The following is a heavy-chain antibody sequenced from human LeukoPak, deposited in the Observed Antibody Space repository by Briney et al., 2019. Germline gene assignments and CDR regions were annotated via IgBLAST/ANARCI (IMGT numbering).Heavy chain of an antibody. D-gene: IGHD3-22*01. CDR1: GGSISSYY. Sequence: PSETLSLTCTVSGGSISSYYWSWIRQPPGKGLEWIGYIYYSGSTNYNPSLKSRVTISVDTSKNQFSLKLSSVTAADTAVYYCARDRVKDSSGYCYVQKEQNAFDIWGQGTMVTVSS. J-gene: IGHJ3*02. CDR3: ARDRVKDSSGYCYVQKEQNAFDI. V-gene: IGHV4-59*01. CDR2: IYYSGST.